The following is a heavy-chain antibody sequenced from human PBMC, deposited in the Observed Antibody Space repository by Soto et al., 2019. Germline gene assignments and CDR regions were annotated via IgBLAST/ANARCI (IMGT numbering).Heavy chain of an antibody. V-gene: IGHV2-5*01. CDR3: AHFRYSYGHPYFDY. CDR1: GFSLSTSGVG. J-gene: IGHJ4*02. CDR2: IYWNDDK. D-gene: IGHD5-18*01. Sequence: KESGPTLVKPTQTLTLTCTFSGFSLSTSGVGVGWIRQPPGKALEWLALIYWNDDKRYSPSLKSRLTITKDTSKNQVVLTMTNMDPVDTATYYCAHFRYSYGHPYFDYWGQGTLVTVSS.